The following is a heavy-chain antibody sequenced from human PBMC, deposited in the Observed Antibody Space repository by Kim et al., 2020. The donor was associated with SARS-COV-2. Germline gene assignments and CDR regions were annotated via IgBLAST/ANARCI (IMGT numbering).Heavy chain of an antibody. Sequence: SRVTISVDTSKNQSSLKLSSVTAADTAVYYCARVGLLWFGELSRIWFDPWGQGTLVTVSS. CDR3: ARVGLLWFGELSRIWFDP. J-gene: IGHJ5*02. D-gene: IGHD3-10*01. V-gene: IGHV4-30-2*05.